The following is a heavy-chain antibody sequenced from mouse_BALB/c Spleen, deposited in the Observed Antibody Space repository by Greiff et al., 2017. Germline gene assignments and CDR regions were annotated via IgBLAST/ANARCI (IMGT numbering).Heavy chain of an antibody. D-gene: IGHD2-10*01. CDR2: ISDGGSYT. CDR1: GFTFSDYY. CDR3: ARDRTYYGNAWFAY. Sequence: EVQVVESGGGLVKPGGSLKLSCAASGFTFSDYYMYWVRQTPEKRLEWVATISDGGSYTYYPDSVKGRFTISRDNAKNNLYLQMSSLKSEDTAVYYCARDRTYYGNAWFAYWGQGTLVTVSA. J-gene: IGHJ3*01. V-gene: IGHV5-4*02.